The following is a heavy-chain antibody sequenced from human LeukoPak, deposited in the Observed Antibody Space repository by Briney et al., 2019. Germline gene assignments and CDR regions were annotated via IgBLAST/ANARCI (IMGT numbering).Heavy chain of an antibody. V-gene: IGHV4-34*01. CDR2: INHSGST. J-gene: IGHJ4*02. CDR1: GGSFSGYY. CDR3: ARERDCSGGSCNADY. D-gene: IGHD2-15*01. Sequence: MSSETLSLTCGVYGGSFSGYYWSWIRQPPGKGLEWIGEINHSGSTNYNPSLKSRVTISVDTSKNQFSLKLNSVTAADTGVYYCARERDCSGGSCNADYWGQGTLVTVSS.